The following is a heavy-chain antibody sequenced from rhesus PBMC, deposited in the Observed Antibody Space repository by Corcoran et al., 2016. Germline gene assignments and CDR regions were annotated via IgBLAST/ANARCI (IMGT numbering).Heavy chain of an antibody. D-gene: IGHD5-42*01. CDR1: GASISSYW. CDR2: IHGNSCST. J-gene: IGHJ4*01. Sequence: QVQLQESGPGLVKPSETLSLTCAVSGASISSYWWSWIRQPPGKGLGGIGEIHGNSCSTHYNPALTSRVPISKDASKTQFSLKLSSVTAADTAVYYCAREGLRDTAGTVTYWGQGVLVTVSS. V-gene: IGHV4-80*01. CDR3: AREGLRDTAGTVTY.